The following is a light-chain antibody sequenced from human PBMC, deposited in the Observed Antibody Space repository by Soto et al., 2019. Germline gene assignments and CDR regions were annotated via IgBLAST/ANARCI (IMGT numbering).Light chain of an antibody. J-gene: IGLJ3*02. Sequence: QSALTQPASVSGSPGQSITISCTGTSSDVGAYNYVSWYQQHPGKAPKLMIYEVSNRPSGVSNRFSGSKSGNTASLTISGLQAEDEGDYYCSSYTSGSTWVFGGGTTPTV. CDR2: EVS. CDR1: SSDVGAYNY. CDR3: SSYTSGSTWV. V-gene: IGLV2-14*01.